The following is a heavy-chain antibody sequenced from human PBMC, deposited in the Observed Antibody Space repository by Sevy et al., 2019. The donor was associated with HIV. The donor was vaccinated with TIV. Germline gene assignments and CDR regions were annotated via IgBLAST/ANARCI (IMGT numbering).Heavy chain of an antibody. V-gene: IGHV3-23*01. J-gene: IGHJ5*02. D-gene: IGHD1-7*01. CDR2: ISGSGGST. CDR1: GFTFSSYA. CDR3: AKDPKYNWNYGGWFDP. Sequence: GGSLRLSCAASGFTFSSYAMSWVRQAPGKGLEWVSAISGSGGSTYYADSVKGRFPISRDNSKNTLYLPMNSLRAEDTAVYYCAKDPKYNWNYGGWFDPWGQGTLVTVSS.